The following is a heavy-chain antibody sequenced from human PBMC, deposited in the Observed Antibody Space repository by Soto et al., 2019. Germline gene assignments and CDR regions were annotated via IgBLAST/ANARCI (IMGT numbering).Heavy chain of an antibody. CDR1: GYTFTSYY. Sequence: ASVKVSCKASGYTFTSYYMHWVRQAPGQGLEWMGIINPSGGSTSYAQKFQGRVTMTRDTSTSTVYMELSSLRSEDTAVYYCASTAMVKEGNYYYGMDVWGQGTTVTVSS. D-gene: IGHD5-18*01. J-gene: IGHJ6*02. V-gene: IGHV1-46*03. CDR3: ASTAMVKEGNYYYGMDV. CDR2: INPSGGST.